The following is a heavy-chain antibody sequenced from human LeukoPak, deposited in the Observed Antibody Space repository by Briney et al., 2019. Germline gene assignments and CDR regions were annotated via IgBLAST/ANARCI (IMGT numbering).Heavy chain of an antibody. CDR3: AREPGDYDSSGYYPNWFDP. CDR1: GGSISSHY. CDR2: IYYSGST. D-gene: IGHD3-22*01. J-gene: IGHJ5*02. Sequence: QPSETLSLTCTVSGGSISSHYWSWIRQPPGKGLEWIGYIYYSGSTNYNPSLKSRVTISVDTSKNQFSLKLSSVTAADTAVYYCAREPGDYDSSGYYPNWFDPWGQGTLVTVSS. V-gene: IGHV4-59*11.